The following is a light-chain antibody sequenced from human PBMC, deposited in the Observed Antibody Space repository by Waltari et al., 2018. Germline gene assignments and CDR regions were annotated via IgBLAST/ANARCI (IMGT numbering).Light chain of an antibody. J-gene: IGKJ2*01. CDR3: MQALQTPNT. CDR1: QSLLHSNGYNY. V-gene: IGKV2-28*01. Sequence: DIVMTQSPLSLPVTTGETASISCRSSQSLLHSNGYNYLDWYLQKPGQSPQHLIYLGSNRASWVPDRFSGSGSGIDFTLKITRVEAEDVGVYYCMQALQTPNTFGQGTKLEIK. CDR2: LGS.